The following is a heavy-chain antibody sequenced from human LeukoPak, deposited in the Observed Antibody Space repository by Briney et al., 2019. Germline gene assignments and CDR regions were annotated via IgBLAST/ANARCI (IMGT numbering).Heavy chain of an antibody. CDR3: ARQTVVHYYFDY. V-gene: IGHV4-39*01. D-gene: IGHD4-23*01. J-gene: IGHJ4*02. CDR2: IYYSGST. Sequence: PSETLSLTCTVSGGSISSSSYYWGWIRQPPGKGLEWIGSIYYSGSTYYNPSLKSRVTISVDTSKNQFSLKLSSVTAADTAVYYCARQTVVHYYFDYWGQGTLVTVSS. CDR1: GGSISSSSYY.